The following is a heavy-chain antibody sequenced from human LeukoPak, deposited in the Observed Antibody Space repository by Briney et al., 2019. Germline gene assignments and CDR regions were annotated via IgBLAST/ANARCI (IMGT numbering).Heavy chain of an antibody. CDR1: GFTFRSYS. V-gene: IGHV3-48*04. CDR3: IVLAVTATLGFDY. J-gene: IGHJ4*02. CDR2: ISSGSSNI. D-gene: IGHD6-19*01. Sequence: GGSLRLSCVASGFTFRSYSLNWVRQAPGKGLEWVSYISSGSSNIHYADSVKGRFTISRDNAKNSLYLQMNSLRAEDTAVYYCIVLAVTATLGFDYWGQGTLVTVSS.